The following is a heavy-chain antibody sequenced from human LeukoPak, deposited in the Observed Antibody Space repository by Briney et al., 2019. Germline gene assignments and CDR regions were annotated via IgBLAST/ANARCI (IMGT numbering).Heavy chain of an antibody. CDR2: IYSGGST. J-gene: IGHJ4*02. CDR3: ARDGPDIVATHRWRYFDY. V-gene: IGHV3-66*01. Sequence: GGSLRLSCAASGFTVSSNYMSWVRQAPGKGLERVSVIYSGGSTYYADSVKGRFTISRDNSKNTLYLQMNSLRAEDTAVYYCARDGPDIVATHRWRYFDYWGQGTLVTVSS. CDR1: GFTVSSNY. D-gene: IGHD5-12*01.